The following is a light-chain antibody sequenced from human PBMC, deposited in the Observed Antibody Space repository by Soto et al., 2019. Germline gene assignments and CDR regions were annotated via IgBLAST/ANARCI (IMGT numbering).Light chain of an antibody. CDR2: DAS. J-gene: IGKJ4*01. CDR3: QQYDNSPLT. CDR1: QSINNW. Sequence: DIHMTQSPSSLSASVGNIFTITCRASQSINNWLAWYQQKPGKAPKFLIYDASNLESGVPSRFRGSASGTEFTLTISSLKPDDFATYYCQQYDNSPLTFGGGTQVDIK. V-gene: IGKV1-5*01.